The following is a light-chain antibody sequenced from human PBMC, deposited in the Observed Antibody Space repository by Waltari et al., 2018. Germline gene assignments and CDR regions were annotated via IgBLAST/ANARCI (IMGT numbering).Light chain of an antibody. CDR2: HTS. Sequence: EIVLTQSPGTLSLSPGERATLSCRASQGVGKYLAWYQQRPGQAPRLLLYHTSIRATGIPDRFSGSGYGTDCSLTISRLEPEDFAVYYCQKYDSLPATFGQGTTVEIK. V-gene: IGKV3-20*01. CDR1: QGVGKY. J-gene: IGKJ1*01. CDR3: QKYDSLPAT.